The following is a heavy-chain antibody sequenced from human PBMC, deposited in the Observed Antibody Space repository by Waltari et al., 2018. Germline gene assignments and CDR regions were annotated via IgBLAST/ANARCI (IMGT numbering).Heavy chain of an antibody. CDR1: GYIFTNYA. CDR2: INTKSGNP. Sequence: QVQLVQSGSELKKPGASVKVSCKASGYIFTNYAMNWVRQAPGQGLEWMGWINTKSGNPTYAQGLRGRFVFSLDTAVRTASLQISSLKAEDTAVYYCARGIQLWGRGSWYFDNWGQGTLVTVSS. D-gene: IGHD3-16*01. J-gene: IGHJ4*02. V-gene: IGHV7-4-1*02. CDR3: ARGIQLWGRGSWYFDN.